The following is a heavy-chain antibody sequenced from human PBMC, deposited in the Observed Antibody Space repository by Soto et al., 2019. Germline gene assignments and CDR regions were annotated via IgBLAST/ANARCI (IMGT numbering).Heavy chain of an antibody. CDR2: IWYDGSNK. J-gene: IGHJ6*01. Sequence: PGGSLRISCAASGFTFSSYGMHWVRQAPGKGLEWVAVIWYDGSNKYYADSVKGRFTISRDNSKNTLYLQMNSLRAEDTAVYYCARDFFVGFLWFGAVMDFSAQGSTVIVSS. CDR3: ARDFFVGFLWFGAVMDF. D-gene: IGHD3-10*01. V-gene: IGHV3-33*01. CDR1: GFTFSSYG.